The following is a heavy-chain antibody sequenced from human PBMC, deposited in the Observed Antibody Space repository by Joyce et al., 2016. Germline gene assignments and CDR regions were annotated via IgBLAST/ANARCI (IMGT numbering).Heavy chain of an antibody. D-gene: IGHD3-22*01. CDR3: AAAPDYYDSSGYYYSAFDI. CDR1: GFTFTSSA. V-gene: IGHV1-58*02. J-gene: IGHJ3*02. Sequence: QMQLVQSGPEVKKPGTSVKVSCKASGFTFTSSAMQWVRQARGQRLEWIGCIVVGSGNTNYAQKFQERVTITRDMSTSTAYMELSSLRAEDTAVYYCAAAPDYYDSSGYYYSAFDIWGQGTMVTVSS. CDR2: IVVGSGNT.